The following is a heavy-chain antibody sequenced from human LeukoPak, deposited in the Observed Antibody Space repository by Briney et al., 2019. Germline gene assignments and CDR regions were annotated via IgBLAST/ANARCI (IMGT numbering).Heavy chain of an antibody. CDR2: ISGSGGST. Sequence: GGSLRLSCAASGFTFSSYAMSWVRQAPGKGLEWVSAISGSGGSTYYADSVKGRFTISRDNSKNTLYLQMNSLRAEDTAVYYCAKGKYDGSSWYPDYWGQGTLVTVSS. V-gene: IGHV3-23*01. J-gene: IGHJ4*02. CDR1: GFTFSSYA. D-gene: IGHD6-13*01. CDR3: AKGKYDGSSWYPDY.